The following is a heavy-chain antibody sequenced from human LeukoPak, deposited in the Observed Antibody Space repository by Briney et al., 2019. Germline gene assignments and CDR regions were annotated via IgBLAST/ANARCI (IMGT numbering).Heavy chain of an antibody. Sequence: GGSLRLSCAASGFTVINTYMTWVRQAPGKGLEWVSNIYTGGATYYTDSVKGRFTVSRDSSKNTLSLQMNSLREEDTAVYYCARAVLSGGFDRWGQGALVTVSS. CDR3: ARAVLSGGFDR. CDR2: IYTGGAT. D-gene: IGHD3-16*01. V-gene: IGHV3-66*01. CDR1: GFTVINTY. J-gene: IGHJ4*02.